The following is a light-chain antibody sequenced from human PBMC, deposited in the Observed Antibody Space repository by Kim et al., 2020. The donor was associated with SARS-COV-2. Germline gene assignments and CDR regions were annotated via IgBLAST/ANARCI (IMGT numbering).Light chain of an antibody. CDR1: NIGSKT. CDR2: YDS. Sequence: SYELTQPPSVSVAPGKTATMTCGGNNIGSKTVQWYQQKPGQAPVLVIYYDSDRPSGIPERFSGSNSGNTATLTISRVEAGDEADYYCQVWDSSSDHPGVFGGGTQLTVL. V-gene: IGLV3-21*04. CDR3: QVWDSSSDHPGV. J-gene: IGLJ3*02.